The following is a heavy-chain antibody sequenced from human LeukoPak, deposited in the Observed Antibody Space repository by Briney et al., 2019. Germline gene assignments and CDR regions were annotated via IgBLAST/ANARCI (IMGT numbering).Heavy chain of an antibody. Sequence: KPSETLSLTCAVYGGSFSGYYWSWIRQPPGKGLEWIGEINHSGSTNYNPSLKSRVTISVDTSKNQFSLKLSSVPAADTAVYYCARSSEGRYYYDSSGFSYYYYYMDVWGKGTTVTISS. CDR1: GGSFSGYY. V-gene: IGHV4-34*01. CDR2: INHSGST. D-gene: IGHD3-22*01. CDR3: ARSSEGRYYYDSSGFSYYYYYMDV. J-gene: IGHJ6*03.